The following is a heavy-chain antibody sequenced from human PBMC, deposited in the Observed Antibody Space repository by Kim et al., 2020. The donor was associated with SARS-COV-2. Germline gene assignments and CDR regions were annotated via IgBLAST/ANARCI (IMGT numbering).Heavy chain of an antibody. CDR2: IRSKAYGGTT. V-gene: IGHV3-49*03. CDR3: QMYSSSLYYYYGMDV. Sequence: GGSLRLSCTASGFTFGDYAMSWFRQAPGKGLEWVGFIRSKAYGGTTEYAASVKGRFTISRDDSKSIAYLQMNSLKTEDTAVYYCQMYSSSLYYYYGMDVWGQGTTVTVSS. J-gene: IGHJ6*02. CDR1: GFTFGDYA. D-gene: IGHD6-6*01.